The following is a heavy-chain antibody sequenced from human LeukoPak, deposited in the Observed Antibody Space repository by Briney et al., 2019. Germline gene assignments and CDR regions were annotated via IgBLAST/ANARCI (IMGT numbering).Heavy chain of an antibody. CDR3: AELGITMIGGV. D-gene: IGHD3-10*02. CDR1: GFTFSDYY. CDR2: ISSSGSTI. Sequence: GGSLRLSCAASGFTFSDYYINWIRQAPGKGLEWISYISSSGSTIYYADSVKGRFTISRDNAKNSLYLQMNSLRAEDTAVYYCAELGITMIGGVWGKGTTVTISS. V-gene: IGHV3-11*04. J-gene: IGHJ6*04.